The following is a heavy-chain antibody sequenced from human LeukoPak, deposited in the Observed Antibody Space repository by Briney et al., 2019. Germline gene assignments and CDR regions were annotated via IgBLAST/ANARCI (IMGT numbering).Heavy chain of an antibody. V-gene: IGHV4-59*01. CDR3: ARSEYSSSWYPGS. Sequence: SETLSLTCTVSGGSISSYYWSWLRQPPGKGLEGMGNIYYSGRPNYNPPLKTRLHITVHTSKFQLYLKLSSVAAADTAVYYCARSEYSSSWYPGSWGQGTLVTVSS. CDR2: IYYSGRP. J-gene: IGHJ5*02. D-gene: IGHD6-13*01. CDR1: GGSISSYY.